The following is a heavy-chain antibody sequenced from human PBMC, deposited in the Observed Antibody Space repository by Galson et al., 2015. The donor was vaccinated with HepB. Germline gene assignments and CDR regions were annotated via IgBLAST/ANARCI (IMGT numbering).Heavy chain of an antibody. CDR3: ARADGSGWYSWFDP. CDR2: TYYRSRWYN. D-gene: IGHD6-19*01. Sequence: CAISGDSVSSNSAAWNWIRQSPSRGLEWLGKTYYRSRWYNDYAMSVKSRITIDSDTSKNQFSLHLSSVTPEDTAVYYCARADGSGWYSWFDPWGRNSGHRLL. J-gene: IGHJ5*02. CDR1: GDSVSSNSAA. V-gene: IGHV6-1*01.